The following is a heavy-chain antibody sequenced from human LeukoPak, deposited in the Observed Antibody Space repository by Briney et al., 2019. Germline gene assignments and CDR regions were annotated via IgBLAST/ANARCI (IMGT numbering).Heavy chain of an antibody. V-gene: IGHV1-69*13. CDR3: ARKIPGNYFDY. Sequence: ASVKVSCKASGGTFSSYAISWVRQTPGQGLEWMGGIIPIFGTANYAQKFQGRVTITADESTSTAYMELSSLRSEDTAVYYCARKIPGNYFDYWGQGTLVTVSS. CDR2: IIPIFGTA. J-gene: IGHJ4*02. CDR1: GGTFSSYA. D-gene: IGHD1-14*01.